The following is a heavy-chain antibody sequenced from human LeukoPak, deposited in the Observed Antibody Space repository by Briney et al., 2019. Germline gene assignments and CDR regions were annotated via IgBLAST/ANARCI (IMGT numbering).Heavy chain of an antibody. CDR1: GFTFSDYS. V-gene: IGHV3-48*02. CDR2: ITSSSTTI. J-gene: IGHJ4*02. CDR3: ARRPNAGFYGIAY. Sequence: GGSLRLSCIASGFTFSDYSMNWVRQAPGKGLEWVSYITSSSTTIHYADSVQGRFTISRDNAKNSLCLQMNSLRDEDTAVYYCARRPNAGFYGIAYWGQGTLVTVSS. D-gene: IGHD2/OR15-2a*01.